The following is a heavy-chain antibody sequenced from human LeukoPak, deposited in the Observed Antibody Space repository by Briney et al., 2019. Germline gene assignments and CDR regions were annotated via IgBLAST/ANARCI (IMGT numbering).Heavy chain of an antibody. V-gene: IGHV4-59*08. J-gene: IGHJ5*02. CDR1: GGSISSYY. D-gene: IGHD4-4*01. CDR2: INHSGST. Sequence: SETLSLTCTVSGGSISSYYWSWIRQPPGKGLEWIGEINHSGSTNYNPSLKSRVTISVDTSKNQFSLKLSSVTAADTAVYYCARHLTYTDWFDPWGQGTLVTVSS. CDR3: ARHLTYTDWFDP.